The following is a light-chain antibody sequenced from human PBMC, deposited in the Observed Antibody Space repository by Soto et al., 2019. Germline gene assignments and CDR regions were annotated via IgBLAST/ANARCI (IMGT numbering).Light chain of an antibody. Sequence: DIMLTQSPATLSLSPGERATLSCRASQSVTSSYLAWYQQRPGQAPRLLIYGASSRATGIPDRFSGSGSGTDFTLTISRLEPEDFAVYYCQQYGSSSTFGQGTRLEIK. CDR2: GAS. V-gene: IGKV3-20*01. CDR3: QQYGSSST. J-gene: IGKJ5*01. CDR1: QSVTSSY.